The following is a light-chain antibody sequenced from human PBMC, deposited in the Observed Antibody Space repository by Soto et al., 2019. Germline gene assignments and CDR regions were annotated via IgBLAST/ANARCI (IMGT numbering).Light chain of an antibody. CDR3: QQYTGPPTT. CDR1: QTVSSNY. CDR2: GAS. V-gene: IGKV3-20*01. Sequence: EIILTQSPDTLSLSPLERATLSFISIQTVSSNYLAWCQQRPGQAPRLLIYGASTRAAGIPDRFSGSGSGTDFTLTITRLEPEDSAVYFCQQYTGPPTTFGQGTRLEIK. J-gene: IGKJ5*01.